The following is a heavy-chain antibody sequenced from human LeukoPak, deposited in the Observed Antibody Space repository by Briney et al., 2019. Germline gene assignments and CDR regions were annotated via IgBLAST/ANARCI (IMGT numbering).Heavy chain of an antibody. J-gene: IGHJ5*02. V-gene: IGHV1-2*02. D-gene: IGHD1-20*01. CDR2: INPNSGGT. CDR3: ARDSSPSITGTRGWFDP. Sequence: GASVKASCKASGYTFTGYYMHWVRQAPGQGLEWMGWINPNSGGTNYAQKFQGRVTMTRDTSISTAYMELSRLRSDDTAVYYCARDSSPSITGTRGWFDPWGQGTLVTVSS. CDR1: GYTFTGYY.